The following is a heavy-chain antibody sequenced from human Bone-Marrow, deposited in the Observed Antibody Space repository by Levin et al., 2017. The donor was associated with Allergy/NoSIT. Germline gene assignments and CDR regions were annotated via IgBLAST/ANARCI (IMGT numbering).Heavy chain of an antibody. J-gene: IGHJ4*02. CDR2: IYYSGTS. V-gene: IGHV4-39*07. CDR3: ATTDYTEYFHYFDR. Sequence: ASETLSLTCTVSGGSVSDTNRFWAWIRQPPGKGLEWIGSIYYSGTSYYNPSLTSRVTMSVDTSKNRFSLRVTSVTAADTAVYYCATTDYTEYFHYFDRWGQGSLFTVS. D-gene: IGHD4-11*01. CDR1: GGSVSDTNRF.